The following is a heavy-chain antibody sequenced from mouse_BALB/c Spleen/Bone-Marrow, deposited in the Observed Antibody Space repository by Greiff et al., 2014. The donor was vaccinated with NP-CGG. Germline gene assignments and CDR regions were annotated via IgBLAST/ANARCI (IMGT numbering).Heavy chain of an antibody. V-gene: IGHV14-3*02. D-gene: IGHD2-2*01. J-gene: IGHJ3*01. CDR1: GFNIKDTY. CDR2: IDPANGNT. CDR3: ARWLPLAY. Sequence: EVQLQESGAELVKPGASVKLSCTASGFNIKDTYMHWVKQRPEQGLEWIGRIDPANGNTKYDPKFQGKATIIADTSSNTAYLQLSSLTSEDTAVYYCARWLPLAYWGQGTLVTVPA.